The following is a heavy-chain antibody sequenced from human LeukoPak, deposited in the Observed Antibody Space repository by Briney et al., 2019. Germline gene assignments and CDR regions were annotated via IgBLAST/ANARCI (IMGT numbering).Heavy chain of an antibody. J-gene: IGHJ4*02. CDR2: IYTSGST. CDR1: DGSFSGYY. V-gene: IGHV4-59*10. CDR3: ARIQLRFLEWYLDY. Sequence: SETLSLTCAVYDGSFSGYYWSWIRQPAGKGLEWIGRIYTSGSTNYNPSLKSRVTISVDTSKNHFSLNLTSVTAADTAVYYCARIQLRFLEWYLDYWGQGTLVTVSS. D-gene: IGHD3-3*01.